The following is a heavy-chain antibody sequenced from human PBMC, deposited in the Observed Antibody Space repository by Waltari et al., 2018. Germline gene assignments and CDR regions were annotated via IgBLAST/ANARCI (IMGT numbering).Heavy chain of an antibody. J-gene: IGHJ4*02. CDR2: IIPICGKA. CDR1: GGTFSSYA. Sequence: QVQLVQSGAEVKKPGSSVKVSCKASGGTFSSYAISWVRQAPGQGLEWMGGIIPICGKANYAQKFQGRVTITADESTSTAYMELSSLRSEDTAVYYCARIPLGYCSGGSCYGHFDYWGQGTLVTVSS. V-gene: IGHV1-69*01. D-gene: IGHD2-15*01. CDR3: ARIPLGYCSGGSCYGHFDY.